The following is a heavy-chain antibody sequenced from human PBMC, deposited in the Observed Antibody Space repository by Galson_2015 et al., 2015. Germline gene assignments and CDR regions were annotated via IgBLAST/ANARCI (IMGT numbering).Heavy chain of an antibody. D-gene: IGHD3-22*01. CDR1: GYSFTSYW. V-gene: IGHV5-51*01. CDR3: ARPRYYYDSSGYYRHGAFDI. CDR2: IYPGDSDT. Sequence: QSGAEVTKPGESLQISCKGSGYSFTSYWIGWVRQMPGKGLEWMGIIYPGDSDTRYSPSFQGQVTISADKSISTAYLQWSSLKASDTAMYYCARPRYYYDSSGYYRHGAFDIWGQGTMVTVSS. J-gene: IGHJ3*02.